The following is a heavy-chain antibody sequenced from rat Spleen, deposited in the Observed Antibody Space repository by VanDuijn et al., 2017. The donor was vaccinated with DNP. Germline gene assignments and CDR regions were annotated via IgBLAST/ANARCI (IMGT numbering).Heavy chain of an antibody. V-gene: IGHV5-27*01. Sequence: EVQLVETGGGLVQPGRSLKLSCVASGFTFSSYWMYWIRQAPARGLEWVAYIGSPAYAPYHGDSVKGRFTISRDNAKSTLYLQMDSLRSEDTATYYCTTDLAYWGQGTLVTVSS. CDR2: IGSPAYAP. CDR3: TTDLAY. J-gene: IGHJ3*01. CDR1: GFTFSSYW.